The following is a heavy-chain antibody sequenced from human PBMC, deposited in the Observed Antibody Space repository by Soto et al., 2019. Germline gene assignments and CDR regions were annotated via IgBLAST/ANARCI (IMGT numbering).Heavy chain of an antibody. D-gene: IGHD4-17*01. V-gene: IGHV1-3*01. CDR3: ARTTEGMWSDY. CDR2: INVGKGNT. CDR1: GYTYTNYP. J-gene: IGHJ4*02. Sequence: ASVKVSCKASGYTYTNYPIHWVRQAPGQGLEWMGWINVGKGNTKYSQKFQGKVTMTRDTSTSTAYMELSSLRSEDTAVYYCARTTEGMWSDYWGQGTPVTVSS.